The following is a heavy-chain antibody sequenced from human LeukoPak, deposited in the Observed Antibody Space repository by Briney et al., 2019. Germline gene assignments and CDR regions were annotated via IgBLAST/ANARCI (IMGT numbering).Heavy chain of an antibody. V-gene: IGHV3-48*04. CDR2: ISSSSSTI. CDR1: GFTFSSYS. CDR3: ARDSVYFDWLSVPYYFDY. D-gene: IGHD3-9*01. Sequence: GGSLRLSCAASGFTFSSYSMNWVRQAPGKGLEWVSYISSSSSTIYYADSVKGRFTISRDNAKNSLYLQMNSLRAEDTAVYYCARDSVYFDWLSVPYYFDYWGQGTLVTVSS. J-gene: IGHJ4*02.